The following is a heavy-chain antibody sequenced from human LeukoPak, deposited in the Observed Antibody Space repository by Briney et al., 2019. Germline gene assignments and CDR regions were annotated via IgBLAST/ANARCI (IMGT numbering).Heavy chain of an antibody. Sequence: GGSLRLSCAASGFTFDDYAMHWVRQTPGKGLEWVSGISWNSGFIGYADSVKGRFTISRDNAKSSLYLQMNSLRAEDSALYYCAKDLAAAAAFDYWGQGTLVTVSS. J-gene: IGHJ4*02. D-gene: IGHD6-13*01. CDR2: ISWNSGFI. CDR3: AKDLAAAAAFDY. CDR1: GFTFDDYA. V-gene: IGHV3-9*01.